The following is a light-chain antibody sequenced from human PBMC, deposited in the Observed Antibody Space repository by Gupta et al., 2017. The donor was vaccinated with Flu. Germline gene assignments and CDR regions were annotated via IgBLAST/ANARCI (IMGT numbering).Light chain of an antibody. J-gene: IGKJ4*01. Sequence: EIVLTQSPATLSLSPGERATLSCRASQSFSSYLAWYQQKPGQAPRPLIYDASNRATGIPARFSCRWSGTDFTLTISSLEPEDFAVYYCQQRSNWLTFGGGTKVEIK. V-gene: IGKV3-11*01. CDR3: QQRSNWLT. CDR1: QSFSSY. CDR2: DAS.